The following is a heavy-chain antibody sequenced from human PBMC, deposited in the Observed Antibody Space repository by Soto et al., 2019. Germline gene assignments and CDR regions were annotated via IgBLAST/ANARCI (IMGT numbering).Heavy chain of an antibody. CDR3: ARLRTTLSTGRAMDV. Sequence: GGSLRLSCAASGFTFSDYTMNWVRQAPGKGLEWVSSIDSSYTDMYHPDSVEGRFTISRDNAKDSLYLQMNSLRAEDTAVYYCARLRTTLSTGRAMDVWGQGTTVPVSS. J-gene: IGHJ6*02. D-gene: IGHD3-10*01. V-gene: IGHV3-21*01. CDR1: GFTFSDYT. CDR2: IDSSYTDM.